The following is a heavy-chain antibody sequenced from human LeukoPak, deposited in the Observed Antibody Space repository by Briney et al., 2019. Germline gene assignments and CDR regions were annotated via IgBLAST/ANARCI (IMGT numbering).Heavy chain of an antibody. V-gene: IGHV1-2*06. CDR3: ARLGMVITTYYYYGMDV. CDR2: INPNSGGT. CDR1: VYTFTGYY. Sequence: ASVKVSCKASVYTFTGYYMHWVRQAPGQGLGWMGRINPNSGGTNYAQKFQGRVTMTRDTSISTAYMELSRLRSDDTAVYYCARLGMVITTYYYYGMDVWGQGTTVTVSS. D-gene: IGHD3-22*01. J-gene: IGHJ6*02.